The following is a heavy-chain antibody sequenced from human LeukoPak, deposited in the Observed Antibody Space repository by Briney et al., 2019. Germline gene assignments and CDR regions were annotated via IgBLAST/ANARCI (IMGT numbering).Heavy chain of an antibody. CDR1: GYTFTSYG. CDR2: ISSNNGNT. J-gene: IGHJ4*02. V-gene: IGHV1-18*01. CDR3: VRGPSGGRIDY. D-gene: IGHD3-16*01. Sequence: ASVKVSCKASGYTFTSYGISWVRQAPGQGLEWMGWISSNNGNTNYIQNLQGRVTMTTDTSTSTAYMELRSLRSDDTAVYYCVRGPSGGRIDYWGQGTLVTVSS.